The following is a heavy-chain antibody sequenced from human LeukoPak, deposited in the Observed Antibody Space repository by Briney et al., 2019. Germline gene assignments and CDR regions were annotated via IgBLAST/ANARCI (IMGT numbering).Heavy chain of an antibody. D-gene: IGHD3-3*01. V-gene: IGHV3-23*01. CDR2: ISGSGGST. Sequence: GGSLRLSCAASGFTFSSYAMSWVRHAPGKGLEWVSAISGSGGSTYYADSVKGRFTISRDSSKNSLYLQMNSLRAEDTAVYYCARDQRGRFRLMDVWGKGTTVTASS. J-gene: IGHJ6*03. CDR1: GFTFSSYA. CDR3: ARDQRGRFRLMDV.